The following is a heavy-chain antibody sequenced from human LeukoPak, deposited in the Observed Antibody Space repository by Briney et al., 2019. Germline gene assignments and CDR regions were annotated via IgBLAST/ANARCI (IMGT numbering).Heavy chain of an antibody. D-gene: IGHD1-26*01. V-gene: IGHV3-21*01. CDR1: GFTFSSYS. CDR3: ARDLGGATLDAFDI. Sequence: PGGSLRLSCAASGFTFSSYSMNRVRQAPGKGLEWVSPISSSSSYIYYADSVKGRFTISRDSSKNTLYLQMNSLRADDTAVYYCARDLGGATLDAFDIWGRGTMVTVSS. CDR2: ISSSSSYI. J-gene: IGHJ3*02.